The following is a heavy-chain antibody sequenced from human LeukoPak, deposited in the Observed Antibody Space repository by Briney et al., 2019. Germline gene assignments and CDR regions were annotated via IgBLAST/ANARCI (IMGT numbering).Heavy chain of an antibody. J-gene: IGHJ6*02. CDR1: GFTFTYYY. CDR3: ATDRSSNYPKAYYYYGMDV. CDR2: INHDGGGT. Sequence: ASVKVSCKASGFTFTYYYIHWVRQAPGQGLEWMGVINHDGGGTSYAQKFQGRVTMTEDTSTDTAYMELSSLRSEDTAVYYCATDRSSNYPKAYYYYGMDVWGQGTTVTVSS. V-gene: IGHV1-46*01. D-gene: IGHD4/OR15-4a*01.